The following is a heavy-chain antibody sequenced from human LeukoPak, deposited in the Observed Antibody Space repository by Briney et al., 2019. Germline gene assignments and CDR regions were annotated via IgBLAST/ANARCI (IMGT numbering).Heavy chain of an antibody. CDR2: IGNDDSDA. J-gene: IGHJ3*02. CDR1: GFTFNSYW. V-gene: IGHV3-74*01. Sequence: PGGSLRLSCAASGFTFNSYWFHWVRQAPGKGLVWASRIGNDDSDAIYADSVKGRFTISRDNAKSTLYLQMNSLRADDTAVYYCARGGYDHAFDIWGEGTMVTVSS. CDR3: ARGGYDHAFDI. D-gene: IGHD2-15*01.